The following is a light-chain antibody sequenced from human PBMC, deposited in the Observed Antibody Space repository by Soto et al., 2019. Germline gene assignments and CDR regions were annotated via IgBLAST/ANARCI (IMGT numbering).Light chain of an antibody. J-gene: IGKJ4*01. CDR2: AAS. V-gene: IGKV1-17*01. Sequence: DLQMTQSPSSLSASVGDSVTITCGASQDIGNDLGWYQQKPGEAPKRLIFAASSFQSGVPSRFSGSGSGTEFTLTISSLQPEDFATYYCLQHNSYPLTFGGGTKVEIK. CDR3: LQHNSYPLT. CDR1: QDIGND.